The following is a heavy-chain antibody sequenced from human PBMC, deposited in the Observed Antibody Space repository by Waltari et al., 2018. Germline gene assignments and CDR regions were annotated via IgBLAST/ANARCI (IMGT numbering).Heavy chain of an antibody. V-gene: IGHV4-34*01. CDR3: ARGVVLAPRTLSPYYMDV. Sequence: QVQLQQWGAGLLKPSETLSLTCAVYGGSFSGYYWSWIRQPPGKGLEWIGEINHSGSTNYNPSLKSRVTISVDTSKNQFSLKLSSVTAADTAVYYCARGVVLAPRTLSPYYMDVWGKGTTVTVSS. J-gene: IGHJ6*03. CDR1: GGSFSGYY. D-gene: IGHD2-8*02. CDR2: INHSGST.